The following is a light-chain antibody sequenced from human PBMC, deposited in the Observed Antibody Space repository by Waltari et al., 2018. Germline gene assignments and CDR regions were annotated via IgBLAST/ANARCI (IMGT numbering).Light chain of an antibody. V-gene: IGLV1-40*01. CDR1: SSNFGAGYD. CDR2: RNS. Sequence: QSVLTQPPSISGAPGQKVTIPCTGGSSNFGAGYDVNSYQQFPGAAPKLLIFRNSNRASGVPGRFSASKSGTSASLAIVGLQSEDEGVYYCQSFDSSLSASVFGGGTKLTVL. J-gene: IGLJ3*02. CDR3: QSFDSSLSASV.